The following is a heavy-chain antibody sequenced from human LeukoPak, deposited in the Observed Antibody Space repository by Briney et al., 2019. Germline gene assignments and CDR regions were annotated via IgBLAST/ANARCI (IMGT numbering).Heavy chain of an antibody. D-gene: IGHD2-15*01. V-gene: IGHV4-34*01. Sequence: SETLSLTCAVYGGSFSGNYWGWIRQPPGKGLEWIGEINHSGSTIYNPSLKSRVTISVDASKNQLSLKLTSVTAADTAVYYCAREPGYCSGGSCYGGWFDPWGQGTLVTVSP. CDR1: GGSFSGNY. CDR2: INHSGST. CDR3: AREPGYCSGGSCYGGWFDP. J-gene: IGHJ5*02.